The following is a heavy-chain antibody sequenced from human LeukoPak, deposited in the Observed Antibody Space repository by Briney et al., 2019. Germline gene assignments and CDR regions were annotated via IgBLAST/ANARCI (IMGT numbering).Heavy chain of an antibody. CDR1: GGSISSHY. V-gene: IGHV4-59*11. D-gene: IGHD3-22*01. CDR2: IYYSGST. CDR3: ARGSSSGHDY. J-gene: IGHJ4*02. Sequence: SETLSLTCTVSGGSISSHYWSWIRQPPGKGLEWIGYIYYSGSTNYNPSLKSRVTISVDTSKNQFSLKLSSVTAADTAVYYCARGSSSGHDYWGQGTLVTVSS.